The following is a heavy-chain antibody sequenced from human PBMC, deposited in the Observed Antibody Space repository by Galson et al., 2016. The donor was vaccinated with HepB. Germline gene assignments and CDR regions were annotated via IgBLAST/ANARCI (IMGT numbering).Heavy chain of an antibody. CDR3: ARAGFKGFSNGMDV. CDR1: GFTFSSYW. CDR2: INTDGSRT. J-gene: IGHJ6*02. D-gene: IGHD2/OR15-2a*01. Sequence: SLRLSCAASGFTFSSYWMHWVRQAPGRGLVWVSRINTDGSRTNYADSVTGRVTISRDNAKDTLYLQMNSLRAEDTAVYYCARAGFKGFSNGMDVWGQGTTVTVSS. V-gene: IGHV3-74*01.